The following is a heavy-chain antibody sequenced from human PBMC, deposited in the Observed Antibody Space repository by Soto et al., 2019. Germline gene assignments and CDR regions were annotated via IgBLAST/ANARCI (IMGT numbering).Heavy chain of an antibody. V-gene: IGHV3-11*06. J-gene: IGHJ6*02. D-gene: IGHD3-22*01. CDR2: ISSSSSYT. CDR3: ARDKAGSSGYYSPPYV. Sequence: GGSLRLSCAASGFTFSDYYMSWIRQAPGKGLEWVSYISSSSSYTNYADSVKGRFTISRDNAKNSLYLQMNSLRAEDTAVYYCARDKAGSSGYYSPPYVRGQGTSVTVSS. CDR1: GFTFSDYY.